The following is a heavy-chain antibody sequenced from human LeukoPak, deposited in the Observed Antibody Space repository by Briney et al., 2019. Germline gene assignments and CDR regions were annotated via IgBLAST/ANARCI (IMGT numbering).Heavy chain of an antibody. J-gene: IGHJ6*03. CDR2: MNPNSGNT. CDR1: GYTFTGYD. V-gene: IGHV1-8*01. CDR3: AVAAPFYYYYHMDV. D-gene: IGHD2-15*01. Sequence: ASVKVSCKASGYTFTGYDINWVRQTTGQGLEWMGWMNPNSGNTGYAQKFQGRVTMTRNTSITTAYMELSSLRSEDTAVYYCAVAAPFYYYYHMDVWGKGTTVTASS.